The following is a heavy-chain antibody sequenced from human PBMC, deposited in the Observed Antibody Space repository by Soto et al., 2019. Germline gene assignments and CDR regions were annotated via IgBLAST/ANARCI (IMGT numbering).Heavy chain of an antibody. CDR3: ARGRNWFDP. J-gene: IGHJ5*02. CDR1: CGSISSSSYY. V-gene: IGHV4-39*01. CDR2: IYYSGST. Sequence: SETLSLTCTVSCGSISSSSYYWGWIRQPPGKGLEWIGSIYYSGSTYYNPSLKSRVTISVDTSKNQFSLKLSSVTAADTAVYYCARGRNWFDPWGQGTLVTVSS.